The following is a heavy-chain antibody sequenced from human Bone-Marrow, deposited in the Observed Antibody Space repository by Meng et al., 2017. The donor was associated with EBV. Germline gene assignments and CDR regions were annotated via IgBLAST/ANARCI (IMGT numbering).Heavy chain of an antibody. Sequence: QVRSVHSGSDFKEPGAVSKASVSTSGSPCPNCPVSWVRHAPGQGLEWMGWINTITGDPSYAQGFTGRFVFSLDTSVSTAYLQISSLKAKDTAVYYCALGLGVGGSHYYFDQWGQGTLVTVSS. D-gene: IGHD6-19*01. CDR1: GSPCPNCP. CDR2: INTITGDP. V-gene: IGHV7-4-1*02. J-gene: IGHJ4*02. CDR3: ALGLGVGGSHYYFDQ.